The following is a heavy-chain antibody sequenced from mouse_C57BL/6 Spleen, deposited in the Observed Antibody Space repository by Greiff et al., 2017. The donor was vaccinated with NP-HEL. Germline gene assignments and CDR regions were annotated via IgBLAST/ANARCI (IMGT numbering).Heavy chain of an antibody. CDR3: ASDGYWGAMDY. V-gene: IGHV5-4*03. CDR2: ISDGGSYT. J-gene: IGHJ4*01. CDR1: GFTFSSYA. D-gene: IGHD2-3*01. Sequence: EVKLVESGGGLVKPGGSLKLSCAASGFTFSSYAMSWVRQTPEKRLEWVATISDGGSYTYYPDNVKGRFTISRDNAKNNLYLQMSHLKSEDTAMYYCASDGYWGAMDYWGQGTSVTVSS.